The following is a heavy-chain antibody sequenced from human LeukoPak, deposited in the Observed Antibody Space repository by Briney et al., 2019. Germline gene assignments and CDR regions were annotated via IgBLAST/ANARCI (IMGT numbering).Heavy chain of an antibody. Sequence: GGSLRLSCAASGFTFSSYSMSWVGQAPGKGLEWVSAISGSGGSTYYADSVKGRFTISRDNSKNTLYLQMNSLRAEDTAVYYCTNGPLLEHPLRLDPWGQGTLVTVSS. CDR1: GFTFSSYS. V-gene: IGHV3-23*01. D-gene: IGHD1/OR15-1a*01. J-gene: IGHJ5*02. CDR3: TNGPLLEHPLRLDP. CDR2: ISGSGGST.